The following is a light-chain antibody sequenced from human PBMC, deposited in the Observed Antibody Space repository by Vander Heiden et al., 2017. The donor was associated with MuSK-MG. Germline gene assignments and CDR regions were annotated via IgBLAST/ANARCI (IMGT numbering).Light chain of an antibody. CDR2: RNN. V-gene: IGLV1-44*01. Sequence: QSVLTQPPSASGTPGQRFTISCSGSSSNIGSNTVNWYQQLPGTAPKLLIYRNNQRPSGVPDRFSGSKSGTSASLAISGLQSEDEADYYCAAWDDSLNGPVFGGGTKLTVL. CDR3: AAWDDSLNGPV. CDR1: SSNIGSNT. J-gene: IGLJ2*01.